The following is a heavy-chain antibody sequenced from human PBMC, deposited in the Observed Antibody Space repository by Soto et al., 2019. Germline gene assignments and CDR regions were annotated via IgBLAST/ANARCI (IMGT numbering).Heavy chain of an antibody. CDR1: GFTFSSYW. Sequence: PGGSLRLSCADSGFTFSSYWMSWVRQAPGKGLEWVAIISYDGSNKYYVDSVKGRFTISRDNSKNTLYLQMDSLRAEDTAVYYCAKERYYHGSGSYYNYFDSWGQGALVTVSS. CDR2: ISYDGSNK. CDR3: AKERYYHGSGSYYNYFDS. D-gene: IGHD3-10*01. J-gene: IGHJ4*02. V-gene: IGHV3-30*18.